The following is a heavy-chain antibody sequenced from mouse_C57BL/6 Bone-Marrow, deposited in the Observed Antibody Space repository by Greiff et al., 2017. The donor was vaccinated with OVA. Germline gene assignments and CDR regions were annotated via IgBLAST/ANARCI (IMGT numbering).Heavy chain of an antibody. CDR2: IRNKANGYST. CDR3: TSLRAMDY. J-gene: IGHJ4*01. V-gene: IGHV7-3*01. Sequence: VQLKESGGGLVQPGGSLSLSCAASGFTFTDYYMSWVRQPPGKTLEWLGFIRNKANGYSTAYSASVKGRFTISRDNSQSILYLQMEATGAEDSATYGCTSLRAMDYWGQGTSVTVSA. CDR1: GFTFTDYY.